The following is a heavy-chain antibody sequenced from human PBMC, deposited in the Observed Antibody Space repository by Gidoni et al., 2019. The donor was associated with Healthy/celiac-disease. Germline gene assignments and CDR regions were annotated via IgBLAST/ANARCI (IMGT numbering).Heavy chain of an antibody. V-gene: IGHV3-9*01. CDR2: ISWNSGSI. J-gene: IGHJ4*02. CDR1: GFTFDDYA. Sequence: EVQLVESGEGWLQPGRSLRLSCAASGFTFDDYAMHWVRPAPGKGLECVSGISWNSGSIGYADSVMGRFTISRDNAKNSLYLQMNSLRAEDTALYYCAKGDDSSGYRPFDYWGQGTLVTVSS. CDR3: AKGDDSSGYRPFDY. D-gene: IGHD3-22*01.